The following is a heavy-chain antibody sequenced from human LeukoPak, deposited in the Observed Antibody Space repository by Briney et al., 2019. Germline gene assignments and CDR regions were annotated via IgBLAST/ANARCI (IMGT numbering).Heavy chain of an antibody. CDR3: ARVSGGYESYYYMDG. Sequence: PSETLSLTCTVSGGSISSYYWSWIRQPPGKGLEWSGYIYYSGSTNYNPSLKSRVTISVDTSKNQFSLKLSSVTAADTAVYYCARVSGGYESYYYMDGWGKGTTVTISS. V-gene: IGHV4-59*01. J-gene: IGHJ6*03. CDR2: IYYSGST. D-gene: IGHD5-12*01. CDR1: GGSISSYY.